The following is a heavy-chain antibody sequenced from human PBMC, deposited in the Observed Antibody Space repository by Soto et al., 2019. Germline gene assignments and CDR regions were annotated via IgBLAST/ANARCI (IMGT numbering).Heavy chain of an antibody. J-gene: IGHJ4*02. V-gene: IGHV1-69*01. D-gene: IGHD2-21*02. Sequence: QVQLVQSGAEVKKPGSSVKVSCKASGGTFSSYAISWVRQAPGQGLERMGGIIPIFGTANYAQKFQGRVTITADESTSTAYMELSSLRSEDTAVYYCARGGQCGGDCHYYFDYWGQGTLVTVSS. CDR2: IIPIFGTA. CDR1: GGTFSSYA. CDR3: ARGGQCGGDCHYYFDY.